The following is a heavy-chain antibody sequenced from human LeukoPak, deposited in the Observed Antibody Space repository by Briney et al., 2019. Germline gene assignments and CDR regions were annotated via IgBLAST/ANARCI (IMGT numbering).Heavy chain of an antibody. J-gene: IGHJ4*02. CDR2: INHSGST. D-gene: IGHD3-22*01. Sequence: PSETLSLTCAVYGGSFSGYYWSWIRQPPGKGLEWIGEINHSGSTNYNPSLKSRVTISVDTSKNQFSLKLSSVTAADTAVYYCARHARMYYYDSSGHSPTQVYYFDYWGQGTLVTVSS. CDR1: GGSFSGYY. CDR3: ARHARMYYYDSSGHSPTQVYYFDY. V-gene: IGHV4-34*01.